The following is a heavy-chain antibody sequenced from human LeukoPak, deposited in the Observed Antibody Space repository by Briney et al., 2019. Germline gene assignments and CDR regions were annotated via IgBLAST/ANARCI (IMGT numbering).Heavy chain of an antibody. CDR1: GGSISSGGYY. D-gene: IGHD2-21*02. Sequence: PSETLSLTCTVSGGSISSGGYYWSWIRQHPGKGLERIGYIYYSGSTYYNPSLKSRVTISVDTSKNQFSLKLSSVTAADTAVYYCARVTDCGGDCYAAFDIWSQGTMVTVSS. CDR3: ARVTDCGGDCYAAFDI. J-gene: IGHJ3*02. V-gene: IGHV4-31*03. CDR2: IYYSGST.